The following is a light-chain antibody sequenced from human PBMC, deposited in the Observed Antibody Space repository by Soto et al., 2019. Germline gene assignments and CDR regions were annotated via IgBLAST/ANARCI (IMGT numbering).Light chain of an antibody. CDR3: ETWDSNTHTV. V-gene: IGLV4-60*02. CDR1: SGHSSYI. J-gene: IGLJ3*02. CDR2: LEGSGSY. Sequence: QPVLTQSSSASASLGSSVKLTCTLSSGHSSYIIAWHQQQPGKAPRYLMKLEGSGSYNKGSGVPDRFSGSSSEADRYRTVSNLQFEDEADYYCETWDSNTHTVFGGGTKLTVL.